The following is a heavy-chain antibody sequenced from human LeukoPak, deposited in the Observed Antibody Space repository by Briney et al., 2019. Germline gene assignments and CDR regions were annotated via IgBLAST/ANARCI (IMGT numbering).Heavy chain of an antibody. Sequence: ASVKVSCKAPGYTFIDFYIHWGRQAPGQGLEWMGWINPNSGAIKYSQKFQGRVSMTRDTSITTVYMDLSSLRSDDTAVFYCAKDKKLMPEFEFWGQGTLVTVSS. CDR3: AKDKKLMPEFEF. V-gene: IGHV1-2*02. J-gene: IGHJ4*02. CDR2: INPNSGAI. D-gene: IGHD2-2*01. CDR1: GYTFIDFY.